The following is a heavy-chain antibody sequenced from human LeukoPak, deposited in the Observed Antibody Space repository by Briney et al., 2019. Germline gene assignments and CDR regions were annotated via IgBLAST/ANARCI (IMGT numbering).Heavy chain of an antibody. J-gene: IGHJ4*02. Sequence: ASVKVSCKASGYTFTGYYMHWVRQAPGQGLEWMGWINPNSGGTNYAQKFQGRVTMTRDTSISTAYMELSRLRSDDTAVYYCARLELLWFGELSLAFDYCGQGTLVTVSS. V-gene: IGHV1-2*02. D-gene: IGHD3-10*01. CDR1: GYTFTGYY. CDR3: ARLELLWFGELSLAFDY. CDR2: INPNSGGT.